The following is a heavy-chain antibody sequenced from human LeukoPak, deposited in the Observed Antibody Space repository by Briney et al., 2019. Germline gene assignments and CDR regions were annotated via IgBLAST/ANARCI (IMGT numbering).Heavy chain of an antibody. CDR2: ISSSSSYI. D-gene: IGHD5-18*01. J-gene: IGHJ4*02. Sequence: PGGSLRLSCAASGFTFSSYSMNWVRQAPGKGLEWVSSISSSSSYIYYVDSVKGRFTISRDNAKNSLYLQMNSLRAEDTAVYYCARVGGYSYGTWIDYWGQGTLVTVSS. V-gene: IGHV3-21*01. CDR3: ARVGGYSYGTWIDY. CDR1: GFTFSSYS.